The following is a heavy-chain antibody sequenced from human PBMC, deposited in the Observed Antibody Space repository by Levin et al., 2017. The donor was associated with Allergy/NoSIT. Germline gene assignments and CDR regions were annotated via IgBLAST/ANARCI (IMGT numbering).Heavy chain of an antibody. Sequence: GGSLRLSCAASGFTFSSYAMSWVRQAPGKGLEWVSAISGSGGSTYYADSVKGRFTISRDNSKNTLYLQMNSLRAEDTAVYYCAKGGIVVVVAAPSMDVWGQGTTVTVSS. CDR2: ISGSGGST. D-gene: IGHD2-15*01. CDR1: GFTFSSYA. J-gene: IGHJ6*02. V-gene: IGHV3-23*01. CDR3: AKGGIVVVVAAPSMDV.